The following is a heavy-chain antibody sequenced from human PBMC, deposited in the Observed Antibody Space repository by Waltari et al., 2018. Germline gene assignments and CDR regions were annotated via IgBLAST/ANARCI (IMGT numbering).Heavy chain of an antibody. V-gene: IGHV3-23*04. CDR2: ISGSGGST. CDR3: AKRQGSSGFDY. Sequence: EVQLVESGGGFVQPGGSLSLSCAASGFTFSSYAMRWFRQAPGKGLEWVSAISGSGGSTYYADSVKGRFTISRDNAKNTLYLQMNSLRAEDTAVYYCAKRQGSSGFDYWGQGTLVTVSS. D-gene: IGHD6-6*01. J-gene: IGHJ4*02. CDR1: GFTFSSYA.